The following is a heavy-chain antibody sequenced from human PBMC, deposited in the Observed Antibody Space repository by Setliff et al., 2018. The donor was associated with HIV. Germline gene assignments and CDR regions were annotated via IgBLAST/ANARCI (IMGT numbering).Heavy chain of an antibody. CDR3: AKPTIGIYPRSFDL. V-gene: IGHV3-23*01. CDR1: GFAFSTFD. D-gene: IGHD1-26*01. CDR2: VSPDGDVT. J-gene: IGHJ3*01. Sequence: GGSLRLSCVGTGFAFSTFDMNWVRQTPRKGLEWVAAVSPDGDVTYYPDSLRGRFTVSRDNAKNMLFLQMTSLGDDDTAIYYCAKPTIGIYPRSFDLWGPGTMVTVSS.